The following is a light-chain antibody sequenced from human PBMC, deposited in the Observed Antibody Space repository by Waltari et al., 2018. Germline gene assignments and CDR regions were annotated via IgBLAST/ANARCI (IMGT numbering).Light chain of an antibody. J-gene: IGLJ1*01. V-gene: IGLV2-14*03. CDR2: DVS. CDR3: NSYTSSDTYV. CDR1: SSDIGCYNL. Sequence: QSAPPHPASVPGSPRPSITISCTGTSSDIGCYNLVPCYHQHPGKAPKVIIYDVSDRSPGVSVRFSGSKSGNTASLTISGLQAEDEADYYCNSYTSSDTYVFGIGTKVTVL.